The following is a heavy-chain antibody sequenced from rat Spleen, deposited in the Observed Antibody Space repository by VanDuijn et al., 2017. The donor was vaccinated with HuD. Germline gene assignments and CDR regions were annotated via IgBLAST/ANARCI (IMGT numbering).Heavy chain of an antibody. D-gene: IGHD1-4*01. CDR3: ASGILDF. CDR2: IWTGGST. J-gene: IGHJ2*01. Sequence: QVQLKESGPGLVQPSQTLSLTCTVSGFSLTSYHVSWVRQPPGKGLEWMGVIWTGGSTDYNSALKSRLSISRDTSKSQVFLKMNSLQTEDTAMYFCASGILDFWGQGVMVTVSS. V-gene: IGHV2-43*01. CDR1: GFSLTSYH.